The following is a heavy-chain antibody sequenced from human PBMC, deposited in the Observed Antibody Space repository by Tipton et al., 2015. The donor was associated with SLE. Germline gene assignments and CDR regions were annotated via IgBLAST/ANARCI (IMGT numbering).Heavy chain of an antibody. Sequence: LSLTCAVYGGSFSGYYWSWVRQAPGKGLEWVSGISGSGGSTYYADSVKGRFTISRDNSKNTLYLQMNSLRAEDTAVYYCAKDPSVTGGVCCYYFDYWGQGALVTVSS. V-gene: IGHV3-23*01. D-gene: IGHD2-8*02. J-gene: IGHJ4*02. CDR3: AKDPSVTGGVCCYYFDY. CDR2: ISGSGGST. CDR1: GGSFSGYY.